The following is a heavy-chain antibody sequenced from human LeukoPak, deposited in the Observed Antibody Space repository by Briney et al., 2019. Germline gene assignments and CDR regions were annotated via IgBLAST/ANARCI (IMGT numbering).Heavy chain of an antibody. D-gene: IGHD6-25*01. CDR3: ARDAATNWFDP. V-gene: IGHV3-9*01. CDR2: ISWNSGSI. J-gene: IGHJ5*02. CDR1: GFTFDDYA. Sequence: PGGSLRLSCAASGFTFDDYAMHWVRQAPGKGLEWVSGISWNSGSIGYADSVKGRFTISRDNAKNSLYLQMNSLRAEDTAVYYCARDAATNWFDPWGQGTLVTVSS.